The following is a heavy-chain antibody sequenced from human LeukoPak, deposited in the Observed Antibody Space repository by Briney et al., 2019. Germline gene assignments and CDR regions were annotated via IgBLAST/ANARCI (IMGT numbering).Heavy chain of an antibody. CDR3: ARCDRYGGNTEFLFDY. J-gene: IGHJ4*02. CDR1: GGSISSYY. Sequence: SETLSLTCTVSGGSISSYYWSWIRQPPGKGLEWIGYIYYSGGTNYNPSLKSRVTISVDTSKNQFSLKLSSVTAADTAVYYCARCDRYGGNTEFLFDYWGQGTLVAVSS. V-gene: IGHV4-59*01. D-gene: IGHD4-23*01. CDR2: IYYSGGT.